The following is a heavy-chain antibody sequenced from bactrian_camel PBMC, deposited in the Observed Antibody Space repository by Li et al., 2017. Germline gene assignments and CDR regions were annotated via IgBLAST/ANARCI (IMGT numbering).Heavy chain of an antibody. Sequence: HVQLVESGGGSVQAGGNLSLSCTPSTSQFTAPDMAWYRQAPENECELVSTLKPDGSPYYLDSVKGRFTISRDAKTTMYLQMSSAKPEDTAMYYCAAAAGYGLTTPLAPSRYRYWGQGTQVTVS. CDR1: TSQFTAPD. CDR2: LKPDGSP. CDR3: AAAAGYGLTTPLAPSRYRY. V-gene: IGHV3S53*01. J-gene: IGHJ4*01. D-gene: IGHD5*01.